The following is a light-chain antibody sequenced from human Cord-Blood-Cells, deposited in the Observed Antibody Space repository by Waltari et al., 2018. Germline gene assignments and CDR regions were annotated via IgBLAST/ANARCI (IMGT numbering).Light chain of an antibody. V-gene: IGLV2-14*01. CDR3: SSYTSSSTLL. J-gene: IGLJ2*01. CDR1: SSDVGGYNY. CDR2: DVS. Sequence: QSALTQPASVSGSPGQSITISCTGTSSDVGGYNYVSWYQQHPGKAPKIMIYDVSNRPSGVSNRFSGSKSGNTASRTISGLQAEDEADYYCSSYTSSSTLLFGGGTKLTVL.